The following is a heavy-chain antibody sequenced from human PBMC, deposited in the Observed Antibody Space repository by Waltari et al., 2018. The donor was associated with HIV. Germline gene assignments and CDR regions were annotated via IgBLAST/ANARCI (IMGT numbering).Heavy chain of an antibody. CDR1: GGSFSGYY. CDR3: ARMDYYDSNGFYNGIPRRAFDI. J-gene: IGHJ3*02. D-gene: IGHD3-22*01. Sequence: QVQLQQWGAGLLKPSETLSLTCAVYGGSFSGYYWSWILQSPGKGLEWIGEINHSGVSNYNPSLKSRVTISVDTSKNQFSLKVTSVTAADTAVYYCARMDYYDSNGFYNGIPRRAFDIWGQGTVVTVSS. V-gene: IGHV4-34*01. CDR2: INHSGVS.